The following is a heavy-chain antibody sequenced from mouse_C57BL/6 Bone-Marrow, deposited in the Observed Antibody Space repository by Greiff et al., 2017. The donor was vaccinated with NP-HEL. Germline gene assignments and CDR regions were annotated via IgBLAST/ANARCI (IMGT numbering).Heavy chain of an antibody. CDR1: GFTFSDYG. D-gene: IGHD6-2*01. Sequence: EVKLMESGGGLVKPGGSLTLSCAASGFTFSDYGMHWVRQAPEKGLEWVAYISSGSSTIYYADTVKGRFTISRDNAKNTLFLQMTSLRSEDTAMYYCASISLYYYAMDYWGQGTSVTVSS. J-gene: IGHJ4*01. CDR2: ISSGSSTI. V-gene: IGHV5-17*01. CDR3: ASISLYYYAMDY.